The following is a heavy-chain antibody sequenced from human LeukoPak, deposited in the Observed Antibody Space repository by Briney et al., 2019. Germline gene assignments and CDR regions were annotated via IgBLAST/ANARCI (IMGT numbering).Heavy chain of an antibody. Sequence: GSSVKVSCKASGGTFSSYAISWVRQAPGQGLEWMGGIIPIFGTANYAQKFQGRVTITTDESTSTAYMELSGLRSEDTAVYYCARERAYDFWSGYHHGAFDIWGQGTMVTVSS. J-gene: IGHJ3*02. CDR3: ARERAYDFWSGYHHGAFDI. V-gene: IGHV1-69*05. CDR2: IIPIFGTA. CDR1: GGTFSSYA. D-gene: IGHD3-3*01.